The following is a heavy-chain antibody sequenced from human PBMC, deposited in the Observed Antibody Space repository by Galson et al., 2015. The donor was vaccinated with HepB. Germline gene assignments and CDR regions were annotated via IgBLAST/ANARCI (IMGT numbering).Heavy chain of an antibody. Sequence: SLRLSCAASGFTFSSYSMNWVRQAPGKGLEWVSSISSSSSYIYYADSVKGRFTISRDNAKNSLYLQMNSLRAEDTAVYYCAREEAIDHDFWSGYLYYYYYMDVWGKGTTVTVSS. CDR2: ISSSSSYI. J-gene: IGHJ6*03. D-gene: IGHD3-3*01. CDR1: GFTFSSYS. V-gene: IGHV3-21*01. CDR3: AREEAIDHDFWSGYLYYYYYMDV.